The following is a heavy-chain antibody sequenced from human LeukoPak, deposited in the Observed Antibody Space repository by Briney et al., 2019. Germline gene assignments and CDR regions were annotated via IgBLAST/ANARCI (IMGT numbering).Heavy chain of an antibody. CDR3: ARGRDIVVVVAASGLGWFDP. CDR1: GGSFSGYY. J-gene: IGHJ5*02. D-gene: IGHD2-15*01. Sequence: PSETLSLTCAVYGGSFSGYYWSWIRQPPGKGLEWIGEINHSGSTNYNPPLKTRVTISVDTSKNQFSLKLSSVTAADTAVYYCARGRDIVVVVAASGLGWFDPWGQGTLVTVSS. CDR2: INHSGST. V-gene: IGHV4-34*01.